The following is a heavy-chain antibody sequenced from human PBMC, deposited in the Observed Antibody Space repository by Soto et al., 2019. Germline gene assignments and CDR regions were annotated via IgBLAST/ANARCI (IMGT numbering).Heavy chain of an antibody. D-gene: IGHD3-22*01. CDR3: ARDKTSYYDVSGIFDI. CDR2: ISGGGGST. J-gene: IGHJ3*02. CDR1: GFTFSSYA. Sequence: GGSLRLSCAASGFTFSSYAMSWVRQAPGKGLEWVSGISGGGGSTYYADSVKGRFTISRDNSKNTLYLQMNSLRAEDTAVYYCARDKTSYYDVSGIFDIWGQGTMVTVSS. V-gene: IGHV3-23*01.